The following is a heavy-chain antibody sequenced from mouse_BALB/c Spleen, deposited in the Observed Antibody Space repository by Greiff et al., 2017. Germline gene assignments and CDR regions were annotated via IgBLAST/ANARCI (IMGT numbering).Heavy chain of an antibody. V-gene: IGHV3-2*02. D-gene: IGHD2-1*01. CDR1: GYSITSDYA. CDR3: ARPYGNYGWFAY. CDR2: ISYSGST. J-gene: IGHJ3*01. Sequence: VQLQQSGPGLVKPSQSLSLTCTVTGYSITSDYAWNWIRQFPGNKLEWMGYISYSGSTSYNPSLKSRISITRDTSKNQFFLQLNSVTTEDTATYYCARPYGNYGWFAYWGQGTLVTVSA.